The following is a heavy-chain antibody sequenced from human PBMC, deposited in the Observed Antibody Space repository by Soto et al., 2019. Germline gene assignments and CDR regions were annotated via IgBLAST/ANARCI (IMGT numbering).Heavy chain of an antibody. CDR1: GYSFTSYW. V-gene: IGHV5-51*01. CDR2: IYPGDSDT. D-gene: IGHD2-21*01. J-gene: IGHJ4*02. CDR3: ARLKKDCLYYFDY. Sequence: GESLKISCKGSGYSFTSYWIGWVRQMPGKGLEWMGIIYPGDSDTRYSPSFQGQATTSADKSISTAYLQWRSLQASSTPMSYCARLKKDCLYYFDYWGQGTRVTVSS.